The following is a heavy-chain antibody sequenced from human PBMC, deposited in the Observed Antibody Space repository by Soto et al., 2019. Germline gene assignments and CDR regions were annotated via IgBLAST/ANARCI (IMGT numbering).Heavy chain of an antibody. CDR1: GIDLSIYW. J-gene: IGHJ5*01. D-gene: IGHD2-15*01. CDR2: INPESTTI. CDR3: TKDTFGGRDS. Sequence: EAQLVESGGGLVQPGGSLRLSCTGSGIDLSIYWMHWVRQAPGKGLVWVSRINPESTTISYADSVKGRFTISRDNAENTLFLHMNSLIAEDTGVYYCTKDTFGGRDSWGQGNLVTVPS. V-gene: IGHV3-74*01.